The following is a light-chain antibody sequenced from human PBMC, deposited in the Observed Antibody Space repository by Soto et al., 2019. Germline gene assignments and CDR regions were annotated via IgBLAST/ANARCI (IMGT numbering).Light chain of an antibody. V-gene: IGKV2-30*01. Sequence: DVVLTQSPLSLPVTLGQPASISCRSSQSLVYSNGVAYLNWFQQRPGQSPRRLIFKVSSRDSGVPDRFSGSGSATYFTLRISRVEAEDVGVYYCMQGTHWPLSFGQGTRLEIK. CDR1: QSLVYSNGVAY. CDR3: MQGTHWPLS. CDR2: KVS. J-gene: IGKJ5*01.